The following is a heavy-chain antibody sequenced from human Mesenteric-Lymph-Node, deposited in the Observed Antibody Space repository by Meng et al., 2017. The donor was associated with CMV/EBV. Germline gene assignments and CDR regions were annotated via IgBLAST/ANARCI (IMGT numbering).Heavy chain of an antibody. J-gene: IGHJ3*01. CDR1: GHTLTGSS. Sequence: ASVKVSCKASGHTLTGSSVLWVRPAPGQGIEWVGWMNFNSGATNYAQMFQGRVSMTRDTSITTVYMELSSRRFADPAVYYCARSGYFWAFDEWGQGTMVTVSS. D-gene: IGHD3-3*01. CDR3: ARSGYFWAFDE. CDR2: MNFNSGAT. V-gene: IGHV1-2*02.